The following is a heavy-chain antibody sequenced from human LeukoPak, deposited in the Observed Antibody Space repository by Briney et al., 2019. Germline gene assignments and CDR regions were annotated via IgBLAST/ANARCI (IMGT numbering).Heavy chain of an antibody. J-gene: IGHJ4*02. D-gene: IGHD1-26*01. Sequence: SETLSLTCRVSGASINSGSNYWGWIRQPPGKTLEGIGSIYSSGSTYYNPSLKSRVIIMIDTPKNHFSLTLSSVTAADTAVYYCARDRSFLGTYDRDFDYWGQGTLVTVSS. CDR3: ARDRSFLGTYDRDFDY. CDR1: GASINSGSNY. V-gene: IGHV4-39*07. CDR2: IYSSGST.